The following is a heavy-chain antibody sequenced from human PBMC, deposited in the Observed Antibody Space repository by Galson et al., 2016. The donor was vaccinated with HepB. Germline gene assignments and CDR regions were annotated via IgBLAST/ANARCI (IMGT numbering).Heavy chain of an antibody. Sequence: SLRLSCAASGFTFSAYAMTWVRQAPGKGLEWVSGISGSSVTINYADSVQGRFTISRDNSRNTLNLQMNSLRAEDTAMYYCAKDAGLLDWYFDLWGRGTLVTVSS. J-gene: IGHJ2*01. CDR3: AKDAGLLDWYFDL. CDR2: ISGSSVTI. V-gene: IGHV3-23*01. CDR1: GFTFSAYA. D-gene: IGHD1-26*01.